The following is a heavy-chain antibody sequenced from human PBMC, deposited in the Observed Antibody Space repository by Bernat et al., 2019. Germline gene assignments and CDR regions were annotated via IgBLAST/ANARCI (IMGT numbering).Heavy chain of an antibody. Sequence: QVQLVESGGGVIQPGRSLRLSCAASGFTFNRHGMHWVRQAPGKGLEWVTFISYDGNTIYYADSVRGRFTVSRDISRNALYLQMNSLRPEDTAVYYCGKDYRTSWWIDYWGQGSLVTVSS. CDR1: GFTFNRHG. V-gene: IGHV3-30*18. J-gene: IGHJ4*02. CDR2: ISYDGNTI. D-gene: IGHD6-13*01. CDR3: GKDYRTSWWIDY.